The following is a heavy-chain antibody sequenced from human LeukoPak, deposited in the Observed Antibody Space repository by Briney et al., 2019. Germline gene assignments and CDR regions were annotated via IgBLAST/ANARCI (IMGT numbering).Heavy chain of an antibody. J-gene: IGHJ3*02. CDR2: INHSGST. Sequence: GSLRLSCTASGFTFGDYAMSWVRQPPGKGLEWIGEINHSGSTNYNPSLKSRVTISVDTSKSQFSLKLSSVAAADTAMYYCARESGLSGRAFHIWGLGTMVTVSS. V-gene: IGHV4-34*01. CDR1: GFTFGDYA. CDR3: ARESGLSGRAFHI. D-gene: IGHD3-16*01.